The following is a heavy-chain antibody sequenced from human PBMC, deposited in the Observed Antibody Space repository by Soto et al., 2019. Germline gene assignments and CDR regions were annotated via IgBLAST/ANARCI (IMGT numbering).Heavy chain of an antibody. J-gene: IGHJ6*02. Sequence: PGGSLRLSCAASGFTLSDHYVDWVRQAPGKGLEWVGRTRDEVNNFSTDYAASVKGRFTISRDDSEKLVYLQMNSVKSEDTAVYYCVGRLYIASYVHGMDVCGQGTTVTVSS. D-gene: IGHD3-16*01. CDR2: TRDEVNNFST. CDR3: VGRLYIASYVHGMDV. CDR1: GFTLSDHY. V-gene: IGHV3-72*01.